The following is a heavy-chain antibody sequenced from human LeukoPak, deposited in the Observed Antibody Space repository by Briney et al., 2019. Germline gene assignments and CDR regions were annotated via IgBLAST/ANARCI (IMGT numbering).Heavy chain of an antibody. CDR3: ARGSYCGGDCYGGPYYYYGMDV. CDR2: IASGGGT. J-gene: IGHJ6*02. D-gene: IGHD2-21*02. Sequence: PGGSLRLSCVASGFTFSSYAMSWVRQAPGKGLEWVSAIASGGGTYYADSVKGRFIISRDDSKNTLYLQVNNLRAEDTAVYYCARGSYCGGDCYGGPYYYYGMDVWGQGTTVTVSS. CDR1: GFTFSSYA. V-gene: IGHV3-23*01.